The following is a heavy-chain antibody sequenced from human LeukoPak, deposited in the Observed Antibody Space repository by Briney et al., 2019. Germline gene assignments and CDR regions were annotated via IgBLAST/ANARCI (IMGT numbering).Heavy chain of an antibody. CDR3: ARKGAGTSASHFDY. D-gene: IGHD6-19*01. Sequence: PRGSLRLSCAASGFTLSSYSMNWGRQAPGKGLEWVSSISSSSSYIHYADAVKGRFTISRDNAKNSLYLQMNSPRAEDTAVYYCARKGAGTSASHFDYWGQGTLVTVSS. V-gene: IGHV3-21*01. CDR1: GFTLSSYS. J-gene: IGHJ4*02. CDR2: ISSSSSYI.